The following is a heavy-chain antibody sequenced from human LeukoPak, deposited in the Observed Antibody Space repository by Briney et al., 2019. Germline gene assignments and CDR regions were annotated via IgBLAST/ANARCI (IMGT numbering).Heavy chain of an antibody. CDR1: GFTFDDYG. V-gene: IGHV3-20*04. Sequence: GGSLRLSCAASGFTFDDYGMSWVRQAPGKGLKWVSGTNWNGGSTGYADSVKGRFTISRDNAKNSLHLQMNSLRAEDTAVYYCAKNGGPHGMDVWGQGTTVTVSS. J-gene: IGHJ6*02. CDR2: TNWNGGST. CDR3: AKNGGPHGMDV. D-gene: IGHD3-10*01.